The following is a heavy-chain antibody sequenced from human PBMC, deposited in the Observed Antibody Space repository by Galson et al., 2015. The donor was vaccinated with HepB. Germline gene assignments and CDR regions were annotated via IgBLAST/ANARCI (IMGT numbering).Heavy chain of an antibody. CDR1: GFTFRSYW. V-gene: IGHV3-7*03. CDR3: ARARGGYDIDY. D-gene: IGHD5-12*01. J-gene: IGHJ4*02. CDR2: INQDGSEN. Sequence: SLRLSCAASGFTFRSYWMSWVRQAPGKGLEWVANINQDGSENLYADSVKGRFTISRDNAKNSLYLQMNSLRAEDTAVYYCARARGGYDIDYWGQGTLVTVSS.